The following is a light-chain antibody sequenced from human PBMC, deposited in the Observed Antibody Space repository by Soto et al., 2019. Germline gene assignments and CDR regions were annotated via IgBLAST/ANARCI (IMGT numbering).Light chain of an antibody. CDR2: EVN. J-gene: IGLJ2*01. CDR3: SSYTSTSTLL. Sequence: QSALTQPASVSGSPGQSITISCIGTSSDVGDYNYVSWYQQHPGKAPKLIIYEVNNRPSGVSSHFSGSKSGNTASLTISGLQAEDEANYYCSSYTSTSTLLFGGGTKLTVL. V-gene: IGLV2-14*01. CDR1: SSDVGDYNY.